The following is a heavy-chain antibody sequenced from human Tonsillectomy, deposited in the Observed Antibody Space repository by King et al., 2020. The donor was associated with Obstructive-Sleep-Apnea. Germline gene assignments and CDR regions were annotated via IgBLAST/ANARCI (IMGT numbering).Heavy chain of an antibody. D-gene: IGHD3-9*01. V-gene: IGHV4-31*03. Sequence: VQLQESGPGLVKPSQTLSLTCTVSGGSISSGGYYWSWIRQHPGKGLEWIGYIYYSGSTYYNPSLKSRVTISVDTSKNQFSLKLSSVTAADTAVYYCARAGRHYDILTGYSAHYYYYGMDVWGQGTTVTVSS. CDR3: ARAGRHYDILTGYSAHYYYYGMDV. CDR2: IYYSGST. CDR1: GGSISSGGYY. J-gene: IGHJ6*02.